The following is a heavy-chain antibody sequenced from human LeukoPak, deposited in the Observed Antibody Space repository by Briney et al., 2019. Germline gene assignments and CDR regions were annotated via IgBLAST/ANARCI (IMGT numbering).Heavy chain of an antibody. CDR2: INSDGSIT. CDR1: GFTFSSYW. J-gene: IGHJ4*02. Sequence: GGSLRLSCAASGFTFSSYWMHWVRQPPGKGLVWVPRINSDGSITSYADSVKGRFTISRDNAKNTLYLQMNSLRAEDTAVYYCARDGPLGMVRGVINYWGQGTPVTVSS. CDR3: ARDGPLGMVRGVINY. V-gene: IGHV3-74*01. D-gene: IGHD3-10*01.